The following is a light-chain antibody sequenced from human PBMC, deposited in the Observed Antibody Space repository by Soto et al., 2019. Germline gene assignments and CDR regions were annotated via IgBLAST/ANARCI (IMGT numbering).Light chain of an antibody. CDR1: QTLSNSF. V-gene: IGKV3D-20*02. CDR2: ETS. J-gene: IGKJ1*01. CDR3: QHRFSCPWT. Sequence: EIVLTQSPCTLSLPPGERATLSCRASQTLSNSFIAWYQQKPGQAPRLLIYETSNMATGIPARFSGSVSGTDFILTISRLEREDFAVYYCQHRFSCPWTFGRGTKVDIK.